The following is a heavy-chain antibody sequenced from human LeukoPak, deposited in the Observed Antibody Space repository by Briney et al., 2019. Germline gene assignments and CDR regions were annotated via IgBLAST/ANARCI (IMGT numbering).Heavy chain of an antibody. J-gene: IGHJ4*02. Sequence: PSETLPLTCTVSGGSISSSSYYWGWIRQPPGKGLEWIASIYYGGSTYYNPSLKSRVTISVDTTKNQFSLKLSSVTAADTAVYYCARHAGGITIFGVVTYHDYWGQGTLVTVSS. CDR3: ARHAGGITIFGVVTYHDY. V-gene: IGHV4-39*01. CDR2: IYYGGST. CDR1: GGSISSSSYY. D-gene: IGHD3-3*01.